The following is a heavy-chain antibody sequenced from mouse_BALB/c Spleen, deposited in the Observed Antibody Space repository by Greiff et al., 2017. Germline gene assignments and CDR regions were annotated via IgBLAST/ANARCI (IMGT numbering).Heavy chain of an antibody. CDR1: GYSITSDYA. D-gene: IGHD2-3*01. Sequence: EVKVEESGPGLVKPSQSLSLTCTVTGYSITSDYAWNWIRQFPGNKLEWMGYISYSGSTSYNPSLKSRISITRDTSKNQFFLQLNSVTTEDTATYYCARDDGYYAMDYWGQGTSVTVSS. CDR2: ISYSGST. CDR3: ARDDGYYAMDY. V-gene: IGHV3-2*02. J-gene: IGHJ4*01.